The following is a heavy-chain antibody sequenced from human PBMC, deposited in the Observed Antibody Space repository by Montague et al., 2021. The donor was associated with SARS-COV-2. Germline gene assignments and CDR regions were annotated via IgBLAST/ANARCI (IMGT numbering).Heavy chain of an antibody. CDR2: LSSGGKT. D-gene: IGHD3-10*01. Sequence: IRILSSGGKTYYNPSLKSRVTISIDTSKNQFSLTLSSVTAADTAVYYCARDDIVLQGVTKGMDVWGQGTTVTVSS. CDR3: ARDDIVLQGVTKGMDV. J-gene: IGHJ6*02. V-gene: IGHV4-39*07.